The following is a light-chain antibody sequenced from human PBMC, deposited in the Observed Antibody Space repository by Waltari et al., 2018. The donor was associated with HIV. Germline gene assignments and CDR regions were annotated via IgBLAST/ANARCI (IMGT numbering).Light chain of an antibody. V-gene: IGLV3-25*03. CDR2: NDN. CDR1: ALAKQF. J-gene: IGLJ3*02. Sequence: SFDLRQAPALSVSPGQTARITCSGDALAKQFCYWYQQKPGQAPVLVIYNDNERPAGIPHRVSGSSSGATATLTISGVQAEDEADYYCQSADSSVTYEVVFGGGTKLTVL. CDR3: QSADSSVTYEVV.